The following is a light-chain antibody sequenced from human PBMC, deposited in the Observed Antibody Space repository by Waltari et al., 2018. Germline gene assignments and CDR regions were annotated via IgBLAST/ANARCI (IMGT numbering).Light chain of an antibody. Sequence: QSVLTQPPSVSAAPGQKVTISCSGSNSNIGNNYVAWYQQLQGTAPKLLIYDSSERPPGITDRFSGSKSGTSATLDITGLQTGDEADYYCATWDSSLSALFGGGTKLTVL. V-gene: IGLV1-51*01. CDR3: ATWDSSLSAL. CDR2: DSS. J-gene: IGLJ3*02. CDR1: NSNIGNNY.